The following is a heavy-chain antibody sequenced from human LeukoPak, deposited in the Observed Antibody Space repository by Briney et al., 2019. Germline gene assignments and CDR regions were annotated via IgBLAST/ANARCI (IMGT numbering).Heavy chain of an antibody. V-gene: IGHV3-23*01. J-gene: IGHJ4*02. CDR1: GFTFSGYA. CDR2: IGGGGRTT. CDR3: ARTSDVYSSGWYQGALDY. D-gene: IGHD6-19*01. Sequence: PGGSLRLSCAASGFTFSGYAMSWVRQAPGKGLEWVSAIGGGGRTTYYADSVKGRFTISKDNSKNTLYLQMDSLRAEDTAVYYCARTSDVYSSGWYQGALDYWGQGTLVTVSS.